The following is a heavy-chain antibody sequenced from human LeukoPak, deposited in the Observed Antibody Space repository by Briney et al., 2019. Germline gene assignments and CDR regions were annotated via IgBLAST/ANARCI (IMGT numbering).Heavy chain of an antibody. Sequence: GGSLRLSCAASGFTFSDYSMNWVRQAPGKGLEWVSSISSSGKNIYYAGSVKGRLTISRDNAKNSLYLQMNSLRAEDTAVYYCARLRHLGYWGQGTLVTVSS. CDR1: GFTFSDYS. CDR3: ARLRHLGY. D-gene: IGHD3-16*01. V-gene: IGHV3-21*01. CDR2: ISSSGKNI. J-gene: IGHJ4*02.